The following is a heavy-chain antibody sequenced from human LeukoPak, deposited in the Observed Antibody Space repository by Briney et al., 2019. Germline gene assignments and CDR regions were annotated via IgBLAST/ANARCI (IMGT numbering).Heavy chain of an antibody. J-gene: IGHJ5*02. Sequence: ASETLSLTCTVSGGSISSSSYYWGWIRQPPGKGLEWIGCIYYSGSTYYNPFLKSRVTISVDTSKNQFSLKLSSVTAADTAVYYCARRQLVHNWFDPWGQGTLVTVSS. CDR1: GGSISSSSYY. D-gene: IGHD6-13*01. CDR3: ARRQLVHNWFDP. CDR2: IYYSGST. V-gene: IGHV4-39*01.